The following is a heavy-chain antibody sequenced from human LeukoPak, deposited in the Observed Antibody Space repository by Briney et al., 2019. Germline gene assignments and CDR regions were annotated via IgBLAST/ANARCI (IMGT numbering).Heavy chain of an antibody. V-gene: IGHV4-34*01. CDR3: ARNYYDSSGGFDP. CDR1: GWSFNGYY. J-gene: IGHJ5*02. Sequence: SETLSLTCVVYGWSFNGYYRSWIRQPPGKGLEWIGEINHSGSTNYNPSLKSRVTISVDTSKNQFSLKLSSVTAADTAVYYCARNYYDSSGGFDPWGQGTLVTVSS. D-gene: IGHD3-22*01. CDR2: INHSGST.